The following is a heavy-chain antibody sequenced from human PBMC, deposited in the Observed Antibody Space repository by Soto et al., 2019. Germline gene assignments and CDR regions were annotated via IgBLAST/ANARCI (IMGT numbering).Heavy chain of an antibody. Sequence: GSLRLSCAASGFTVSSNYMSWVRQAPGKGLEWVSVIYSGGSTYYADSVKGRFTISRDNSKNTLYLQMNSLRAEDTAVYYCARRCSGGSCYYYYYMDVWGKGTTVTVSS. CDR3: ARRCSGGSCYYYYYMDV. CDR2: IYSGGST. CDR1: GFTVSSNY. V-gene: IGHV3-66*04. D-gene: IGHD2-15*01. J-gene: IGHJ6*03.